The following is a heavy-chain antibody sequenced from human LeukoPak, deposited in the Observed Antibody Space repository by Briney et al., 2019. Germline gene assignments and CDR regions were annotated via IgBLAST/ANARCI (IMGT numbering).Heavy chain of an antibody. Sequence: AGSLRLSCAASGFTFDDYAMHWVRQAPGKGLEWVSLISGDGGSTYYADYVKGRFTISRDNSKNSLYLQMNSRISEDTALCYCAKDIRRRGYSYSSDYWGQGTLVTVSS. D-gene: IGHD5-18*01. J-gene: IGHJ4*02. V-gene: IGHV3-43*02. CDR1: GFTFDDYA. CDR3: AKDIRRRGYSYSSDY. CDR2: ISGDGGST.